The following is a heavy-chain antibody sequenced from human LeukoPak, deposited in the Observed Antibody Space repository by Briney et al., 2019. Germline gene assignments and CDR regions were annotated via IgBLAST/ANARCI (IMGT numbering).Heavy chain of an antibody. Sequence: GGSLRLSCAASGFTFDNYGMSWVRLAPGKGLEWVSGINWNGGSIGYADSVKGRFTISRDNAKNSLYLQMNSLRAEDTALYYCAKGLSPFAWSVNWFDPWGQGTLVTVSS. CDR3: AKGLSPFAWSVNWFDP. J-gene: IGHJ5*02. CDR2: INWNGGSI. CDR1: GFTFDNYG. D-gene: IGHD2-8*02. V-gene: IGHV3-20*04.